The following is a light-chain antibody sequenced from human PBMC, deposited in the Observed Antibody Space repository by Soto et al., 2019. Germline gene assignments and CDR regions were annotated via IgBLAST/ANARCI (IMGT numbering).Light chain of an antibody. CDR3: ASYTSRSTLV. Sequence: QSALTQPASVSGSPGQSITISCTGSSSDVGGYDFVSWYQHHPGKAPRLMIFDVSNRPSAVSNRFSGSKSGNTASLTISGLQAEDEGDYYSASYTSRSTLVFGTGTKVTVL. CDR1: SSDVGGYDF. V-gene: IGLV2-14*03. CDR2: DVS. J-gene: IGLJ1*01.